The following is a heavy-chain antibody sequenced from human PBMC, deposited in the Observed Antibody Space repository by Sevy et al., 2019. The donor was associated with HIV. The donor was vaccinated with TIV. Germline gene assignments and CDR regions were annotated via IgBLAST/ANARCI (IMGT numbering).Heavy chain of an antibody. V-gene: IGHV3-53*01. CDR2: IYSGGST. CDR1: GFTVSSSY. J-gene: IGHJ5*02. D-gene: IGHD3-3*01. CDR3: ARGRGVFGAVAINWFDP. Sequence: GGSLRLSCAASGFTVSSSYMTWVRQPPGKGLEWVSVIYSGGSTYYADSVKGRFTISRDNSKNTLYLQMNNLRADDTAVYYCARGRGVFGAVAINWFDPWGRGALATVSS.